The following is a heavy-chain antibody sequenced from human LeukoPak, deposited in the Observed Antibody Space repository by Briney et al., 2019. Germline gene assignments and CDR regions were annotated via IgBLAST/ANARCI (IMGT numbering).Heavy chain of an antibody. CDR3: AKDPEIPYYYDSSGYYWDY. D-gene: IGHD3-22*01. V-gene: IGHV3-23*01. J-gene: IGHJ4*02. Sequence: PGGPLRLSCAASGFTFSSYAMSWVRQAPGKGLEWVSAISGSGGSTYYADSVKGRFTISRDNSKNTLYLQMNSLRAEDTAVYYCAKDPEIPYYYDSSGYYWDYWGQGTLVTVSS. CDR2: ISGSGGST. CDR1: GFTFSSYA.